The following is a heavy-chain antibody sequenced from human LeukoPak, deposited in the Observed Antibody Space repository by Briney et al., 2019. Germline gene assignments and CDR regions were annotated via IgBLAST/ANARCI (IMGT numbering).Heavy chain of an antibody. CDR3: ARGRSNYYGMDV. Sequence: SETLSLTCSVSDVSINSYYWNWIRRPPGKGLEWIGYIYYNGNTNYSPSLKSRVTMSVDASKNLFSLKVSSVTAADTAVYYCARGRSNYYGMDVWGQGTTVTVSS. CDR2: IYYNGNT. V-gene: IGHV4-59*01. CDR1: DVSINSYY. D-gene: IGHD1-26*01. J-gene: IGHJ6*02.